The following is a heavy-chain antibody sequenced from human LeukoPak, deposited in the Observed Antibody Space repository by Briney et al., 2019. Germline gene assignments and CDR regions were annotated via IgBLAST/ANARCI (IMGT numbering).Heavy chain of an antibody. CDR2: IWYDGSNK. D-gene: IGHD3-22*01. CDR3: ARGGYDSSGSFDY. Sequence: PGGSLRLSCAASGFTFSSYGMHWVRQAPGKGLEWVAVIWYDGSNKYYADSVKGRFTISRDNSKNTLYLQMNSLRAEDTAVYYCARGGYDSSGSFDYWGQGTLVTVSS. CDR1: GFTFSSYG. J-gene: IGHJ4*02. V-gene: IGHV3-33*01.